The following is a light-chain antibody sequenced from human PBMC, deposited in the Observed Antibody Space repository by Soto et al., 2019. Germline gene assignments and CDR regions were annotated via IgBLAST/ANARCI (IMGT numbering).Light chain of an antibody. V-gene: IGLV2-14*01. Sequence: QSALTQPASVSGSPGQSITISCTGSGSDIGAYNYASWYQQHPGKAPKLLIHGVTRRPSGVSSRFSASKSAYTASLTISGLQAEDEANYYCSSFTTSYFYVFXPGTKVTVL. J-gene: IGLJ1*01. CDR1: GSDIGAYNY. CDR3: SSFTTSYFYV. CDR2: GVT.